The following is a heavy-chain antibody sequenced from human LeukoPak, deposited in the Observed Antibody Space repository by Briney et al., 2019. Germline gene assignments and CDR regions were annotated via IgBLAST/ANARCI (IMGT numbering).Heavy chain of an antibody. CDR3: ARRLRGRSYSGSRGSGFDY. CDR1: GGSFSGYY. V-gene: IGHV4-34*01. CDR2: INHSGGT. D-gene: IGHD1-26*01. J-gene: IGHJ4*02. Sequence: PSETLSLTCAVYGGSFSGYYWSWIRQPPGKRLEWIGEINHSGGTNYNPSLKSRVTISVDTSKNQFSLKLSSVTAADTAVYYCARRLRGRSYSGSRGSGFDYWGQGTLVTVSS.